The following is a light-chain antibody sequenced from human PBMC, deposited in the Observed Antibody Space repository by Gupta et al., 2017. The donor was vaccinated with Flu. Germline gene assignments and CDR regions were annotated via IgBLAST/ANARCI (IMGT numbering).Light chain of an antibody. Sequence: EIVLTQSPGTLFLSPGEKATLSCRASQSVSSNYLAWYQQKPGQAPRLLIHGASSRAAGIPDRFSGSGSGTEFTLTISRLEPEDFAVYYCQQYGRSPRTFGQGTKVEIK. V-gene: IGKV3-20*01. CDR2: GAS. CDR3: QQYGRSPRT. CDR1: QSVSSNY. J-gene: IGKJ1*01.